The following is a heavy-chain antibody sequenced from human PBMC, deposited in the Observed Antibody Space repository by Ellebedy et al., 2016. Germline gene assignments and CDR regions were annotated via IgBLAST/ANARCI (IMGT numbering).Heavy chain of an antibody. CDR2: VYYTGNT. D-gene: IGHD3-10*01. J-gene: IGHJ4*02. CDR1: GDSISGSNYY. CDR3: ATPYGSGNYDDY. V-gene: IGHV4-39*01. Sequence: GSLRLSCSVSGDSISGSNYYWGWIRQPPGKGLELLGSVYYTGNTYYNPSLMSRVTISVDTSNNQFSLKLRSVTAADTAVYYCATPYGSGNYDDYWGQGILVTVSS.